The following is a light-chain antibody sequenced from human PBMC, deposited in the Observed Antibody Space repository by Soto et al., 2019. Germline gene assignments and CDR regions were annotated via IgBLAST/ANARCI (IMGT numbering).Light chain of an antibody. CDR2: KAS. V-gene: IGKV1-5*03. Sequence: DIQMTQSPSTLSGSVGDRVTITCRASQTISSWLAWYQQKPGKAPKLLIYKASTLKSGVPSRFSGSGSGTEFTLTISSLQPGDFATYYCQHYNSYSEAFGQATKVDIK. CDR3: QHYNSYSEA. J-gene: IGKJ1*01. CDR1: QTISSW.